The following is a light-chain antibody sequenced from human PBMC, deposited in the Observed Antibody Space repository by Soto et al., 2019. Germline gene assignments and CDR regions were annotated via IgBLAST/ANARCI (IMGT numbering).Light chain of an antibody. Sequence: QSVLTQPASVSGSPGQSITVSCTGTSSDVGGFNYVSWYQQHPGKAPKLIIYEVSNRPSGVSRRFSGSKSGKTAALTISGLQDEAEDDYYCSSYTSSSTRIFGTGTKVTVL. V-gene: IGLV2-14*01. CDR2: EVS. CDR1: SSDVGGFNY. CDR3: SSYTSSSTRI. J-gene: IGLJ1*01.